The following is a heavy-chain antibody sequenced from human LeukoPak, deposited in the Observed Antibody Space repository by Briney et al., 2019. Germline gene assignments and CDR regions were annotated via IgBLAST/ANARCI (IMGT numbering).Heavy chain of an antibody. V-gene: IGHV3-48*01. CDR3: ARPVVVPAATSGSYYYYYMDV. D-gene: IGHD2-2*01. Sequence: GGSLRLSCAASGFPFSSYSMNLGRPAPGKGLEWVSYISSSSSTIYYADSVKGRFTISRDNAKNSLYLQMNSLRAEDTAVYYCARPVVVPAATSGSYYYYYMDVWGKGTTVTVSS. CDR1: GFPFSSYS. CDR2: ISSSSSTI. J-gene: IGHJ6*03.